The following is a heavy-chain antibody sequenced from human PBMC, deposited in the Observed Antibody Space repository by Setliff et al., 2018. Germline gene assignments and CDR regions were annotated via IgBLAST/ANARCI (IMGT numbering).Heavy chain of an antibody. J-gene: IGHJ4*02. V-gene: IGHV3-49*04. D-gene: IGHD2-21*02. Sequence: PGGSLRLSCAASGFTFSSYWMSWVRHTPGKGLDWVAFIRSKTYGGTTEYAASVKGRFTISRDDSKSIAYLHMSSLKTEDTAVYYCARVPPRDQAFDYWGQGTLVTVSS. CDR1: GFTFSSYW. CDR3: ARVPPRDQAFDY. CDR2: IRSKTYGGTT.